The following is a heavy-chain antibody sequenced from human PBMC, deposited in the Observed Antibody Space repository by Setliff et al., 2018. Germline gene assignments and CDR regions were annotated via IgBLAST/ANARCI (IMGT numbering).Heavy chain of an antibody. V-gene: IGHV3-74*01. D-gene: IGHD7-27*01. CDR1: GFTFSKYW. CDR2: INGDATIT. Sequence: QPGGSLRLSCGAFGFTFSKYWMYWVRQAPGKGLVWLSRINGDATITNYADSVKGRFTISRDNGRNTLYLQINSLRGEDTGVYFCAALDWGENFYNVDAWGKGTTVTVSS. CDR3: AALDWGENFYNVDA. J-gene: IGHJ6*03.